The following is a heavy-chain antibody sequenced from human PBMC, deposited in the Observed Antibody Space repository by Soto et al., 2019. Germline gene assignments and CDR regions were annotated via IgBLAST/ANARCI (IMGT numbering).Heavy chain of an antibody. D-gene: IGHD3-22*01. CDR1: GFTFSSYA. Sequence: GGSLRLSCAASGFTFSSYAMSWVRQAPGKGLEWVSAISGSGGSTYYADSVKGRFTISRDNSKNTLYLQMNSLRAEDTAVYYCAKDFYDSSGHHPPAFDYWGQGTLVTVSS. CDR2: ISGSGGST. V-gene: IGHV3-23*01. CDR3: AKDFYDSSGHHPPAFDY. J-gene: IGHJ4*02.